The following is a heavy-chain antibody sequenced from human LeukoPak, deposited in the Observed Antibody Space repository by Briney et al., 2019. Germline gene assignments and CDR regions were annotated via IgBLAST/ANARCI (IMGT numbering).Heavy chain of an antibody. J-gene: IGHJ4*02. V-gene: IGHV4-34*01. D-gene: IGHD3-22*01. CDR2: INHSGST. CDR1: GGSFSGYY. Sequence: KPSETLSLTCAVYGGSFSGYYWSWIRQPPGKGLEWIGEINHSGSTNYNPSLKSRVTISVDTSKNQFSLKLSSVTAADTAVYYCARAILFYYDSGVYYQAGGQGPLVTVSS. CDR3: ARAILFYYDSGVYYQA.